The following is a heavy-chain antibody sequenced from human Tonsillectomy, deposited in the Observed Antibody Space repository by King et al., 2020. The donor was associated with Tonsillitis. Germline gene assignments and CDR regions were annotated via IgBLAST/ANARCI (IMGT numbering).Heavy chain of an antibody. CDR2: ISYDGSHK. V-gene: IGHV3-30-3*01. Sequence: VQLVESGGGVVQPGRSLRLSWAASGFTFSSYAVHWVRQAPGKGLEWVTLISYDGSHKYYADSVKGRFTISRDNSKNTLYLQMNSLGAEDTAVYYCARAEHYASSCYYCVFDYCGKGTRLTVTS. J-gene: IGHJ4*02. D-gene: IGHD3-22*01. CDR1: GFTFSSYA. CDR3: ARAEHYASSCYYCVFDY.